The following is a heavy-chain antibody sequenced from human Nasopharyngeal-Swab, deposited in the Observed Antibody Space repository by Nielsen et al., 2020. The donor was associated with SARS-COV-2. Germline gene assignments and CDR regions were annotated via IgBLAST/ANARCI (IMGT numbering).Heavy chain of an antibody. Sequence: ASVKVSCKASGYIFTSYAMNWVRQDAGQGVEWMEWINTNNGNQTYDQGFKGRFVFSLDTSVSTAYLQISSLKAEDTAVYYCARVEGIMWWGQGTLVTVSS. CDR1: GYIFTSYA. D-gene: IGHD2-21*01. V-gene: IGHV7-4-1*02. CDR2: INTNNGNQ. CDR3: ARVEGIMW. J-gene: IGHJ4*02.